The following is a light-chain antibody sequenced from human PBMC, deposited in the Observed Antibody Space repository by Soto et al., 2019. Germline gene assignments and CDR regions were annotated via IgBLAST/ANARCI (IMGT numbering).Light chain of an antibody. V-gene: IGLV2-11*01. CDR3: CSYAGTNSYV. Sequence: QSVLTQPRSVSGSPGQSVTISCTGTSSDVGGYNYVSWYQQHPDKAPKLMIYDVTKRPSGVTHRFSGSKTDNTASLTISGLQAEDEADYYCCSYAGTNSYVFGTGTKVTVL. CDR1: SSDVGGYNY. CDR2: DVT. J-gene: IGLJ1*01.